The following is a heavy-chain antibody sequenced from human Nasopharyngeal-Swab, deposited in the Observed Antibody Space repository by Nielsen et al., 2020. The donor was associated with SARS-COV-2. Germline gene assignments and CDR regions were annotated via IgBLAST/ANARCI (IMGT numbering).Heavy chain of an antibody. Sequence: ETLSLTCAASGFTFSSYWMSWVRQAPGKGLEWVANIKQDGSEKYYVDSVKGRFTISRDNAKNSLYLQMNSLRAEDTAVYYCARSAARSWFDPWGQGTLVTVSS. V-gene: IGHV3-7*01. CDR1: GFTFSSYW. CDR2: IKQDGSEK. D-gene: IGHD6-6*01. CDR3: ARSAARSWFDP. J-gene: IGHJ5*02.